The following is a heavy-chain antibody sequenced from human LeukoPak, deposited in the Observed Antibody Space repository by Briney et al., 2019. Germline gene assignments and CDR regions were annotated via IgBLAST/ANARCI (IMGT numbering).Heavy chain of an antibody. V-gene: IGHV4-31*03. J-gene: IGHJ6*02. CDR2: IYYSGST. CDR3: ARGNYRDPYGQTLDYYYGMDV. Sequence: PSQTLSLTCTVSGGSISSGGYYWSWIRQHPGKGLEWIGYIYYSGSTYYNPSLKSRVTISVDTSKNQFSLKLSSVTAADTAVYYCARGNYRDPYGQTLDYYYGMDVWGQGTTVTVSS. D-gene: IGHD3-10*01. CDR1: GGSISSGGYY.